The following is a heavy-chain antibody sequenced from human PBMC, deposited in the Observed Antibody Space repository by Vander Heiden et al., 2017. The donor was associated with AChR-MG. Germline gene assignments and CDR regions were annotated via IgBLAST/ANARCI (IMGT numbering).Heavy chain of an antibody. CDR2: IYYSGST. CDR1: GGSISSGGYY. CDR3: ARDGRYYDFWSGPFGYYYYGMDV. V-gene: IGHV4-31*03. J-gene: IGHJ6*02. Sequence: QVQLQESGPGLVKPSQTLSLTCTVSGGSISSGGYYWSWIRQHPGKGLEWIGYIYYSGSTYYNPSLKSRVTISVDTSKNQFSLKLSSVTAADTAVYYCARDGRYYDFWSGPFGYYYYGMDVWGQGTTVTVSS. D-gene: IGHD3-3*01.